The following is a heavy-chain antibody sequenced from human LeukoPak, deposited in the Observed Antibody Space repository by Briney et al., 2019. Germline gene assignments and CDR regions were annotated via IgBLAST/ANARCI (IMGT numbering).Heavy chain of an antibody. D-gene: IGHD1-26*01. CDR2: INQDGSEK. CDR3: ARFALGELRYFDY. J-gene: IGHJ4*02. V-gene: IGHV3-7*01. CDR1: GFTFSSYE. Sequence: GGSLRLSCAASGFTFSSYEMNWVRQAPGKGLEWVANINQDGSEKYYVDSVKGRFTISRDNAKNSLYLQMNSLRAEDTAVYYCARFALGELRYFDYWGQGTLVTVSS.